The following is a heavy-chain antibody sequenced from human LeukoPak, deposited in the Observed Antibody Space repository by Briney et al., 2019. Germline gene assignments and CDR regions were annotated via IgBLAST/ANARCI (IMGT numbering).Heavy chain of an antibody. CDR3: AKDMPVAE. V-gene: IGHV3-9*01. J-gene: IGHJ4*02. CDR2: ISWNSGSI. CDR1: GFTFDDYA. Sequence: GRSLRLSCAASGFTFDDYAMHWVRHAPGKGLEWVSGISWNSGSIGYADSVKGRFTISRDNAKNSLYLQMNSLRAEDTALYCCAKDMPVAEWGQGTLVTVSS. D-gene: IGHD1-14*01.